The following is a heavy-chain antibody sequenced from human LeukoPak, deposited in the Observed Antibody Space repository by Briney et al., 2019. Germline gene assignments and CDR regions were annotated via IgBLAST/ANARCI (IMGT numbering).Heavy chain of an antibody. CDR2: IWFDGSKE. V-gene: IGHV3-33*01. J-gene: IGHJ5*02. CDR1: GLTFSRHG. Sequence: GGSLRLSCAASGLTFSRHGMHWVRQAPGRGLAWVAIIWFDGSKEYYADSVKGRFTISRDNSKNTLYLQMNSLRAEDTAVYYCARGKDSQWLDAWGQGTLVTVSS. D-gene: IGHD6-19*01. CDR3: ARGKDSQWLDA.